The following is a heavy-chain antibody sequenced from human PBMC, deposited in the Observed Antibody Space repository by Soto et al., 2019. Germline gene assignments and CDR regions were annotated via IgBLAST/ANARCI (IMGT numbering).Heavy chain of an antibody. CDR2: IYSGGST. V-gene: IGHV3-53*01. CDR1: GFTVSSNY. CDR3: ARATVGSGYYYFDY. Sequence: PGGSLRLSCAASGFTVSSNYMSWFRQAPGKGLEWVSVIYSGGSTYYADSVKGRFTISRDNSKNTLYLQMNSLRAEDTAVYYCARATVGSGYYYFDYWGQGTLVTVSS. D-gene: IGHD3-22*01. J-gene: IGHJ4*02.